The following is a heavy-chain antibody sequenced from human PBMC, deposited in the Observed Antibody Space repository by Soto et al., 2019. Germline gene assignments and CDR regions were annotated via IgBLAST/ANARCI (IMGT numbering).Heavy chain of an antibody. V-gene: IGHV2-5*01. Sequence: QITLKESGPTLVKPTQTLTLTCTFSGFSLSTSGVGVGWIRQPPGKALEWLALIYWNDDKRYSPPLKSRLTITKDTSKNQVVLTMTNMYPVDTATYSCAHAWSLHLDYWGQGTLVTVSS. J-gene: IGHJ4*02. CDR2: IYWNDDK. CDR3: AHAWSLHLDY. D-gene: IGHD2-8*01. CDR1: GFSLSTSGVG.